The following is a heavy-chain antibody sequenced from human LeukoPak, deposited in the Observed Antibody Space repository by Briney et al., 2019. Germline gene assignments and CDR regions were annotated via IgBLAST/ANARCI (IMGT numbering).Heavy chain of an antibody. D-gene: IGHD5-12*01. CDR1: GGSISRSSYF. CDR3: ARAHGATPKLMLFDI. J-gene: IGHJ3*02. CDR2: IYYSGST. V-gene: IGHV4-39*07. Sequence: PSETLSLTCTVSGGSISRSSYFWGWIRQPPGKGLEWIGSIYYSGSTYYNPSLKSRVTISVDTSKNQFSLKLSSVTAADTAVYYCARAHGATPKLMLFDIWGQGTMVTVSS.